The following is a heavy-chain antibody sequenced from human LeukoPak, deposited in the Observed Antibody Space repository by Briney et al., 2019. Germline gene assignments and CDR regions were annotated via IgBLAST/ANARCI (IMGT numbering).Heavy chain of an antibody. CDR1: GFTFDDYV. J-gene: IGHJ4*01. D-gene: IGHD6-13*01. Sequence: PGGSLRLSCAASGFTFDDYVMHWFRQAPGKGLEWASLISGNGATTYYADSVKGRFTISRDNTKNSLYLQMSSLRAEDTAVYYCARDGTAPGLYFDLWGQGTLVTVSS. V-gene: IGHV3-43*02. CDR2: ISGNGATT. CDR3: ARDGTAPGLYFDL.